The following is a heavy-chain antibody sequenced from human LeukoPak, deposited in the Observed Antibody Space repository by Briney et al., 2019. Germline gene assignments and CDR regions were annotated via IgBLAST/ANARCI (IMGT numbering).Heavy chain of an antibody. V-gene: IGHV3-48*03. D-gene: IGHD6-19*01. CDR1: GFTFSSYD. CDR2: ISGGGSTI. Sequence: PRGSPRLSCAASGFTFSSYDMNWVCQAPGKGLEWVSYISGGGSTIYYADSVKGRFTISRDNAKNSLYLLMNSLRAEDTAVYFCARVVYSSGWIYFDYWVQGTLGTVSS. J-gene: IGHJ4*02. CDR3: ARVVYSSGWIYFDY.